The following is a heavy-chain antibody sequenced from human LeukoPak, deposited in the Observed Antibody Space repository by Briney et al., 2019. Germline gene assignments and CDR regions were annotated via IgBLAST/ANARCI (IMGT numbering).Heavy chain of an antibody. Sequence: GGSLRLSCAASGFTFSDSYMSWIRKAAGKGLEWVSYISSTSSHTNYADSVKGRFTISRDNAKKSLYLQMNSLRAEDTAVYYCARYSGNQYSFHYWGQGTLVTVSS. V-gene: IGHV3-11*03. CDR3: ARYSGNQYSFHY. CDR2: ISSTSSHT. J-gene: IGHJ4*02. D-gene: IGHD5-12*01. CDR1: GFTFSDSY.